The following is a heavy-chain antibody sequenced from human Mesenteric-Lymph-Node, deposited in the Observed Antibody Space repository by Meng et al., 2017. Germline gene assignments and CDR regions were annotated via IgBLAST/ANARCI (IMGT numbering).Heavy chain of an antibody. Sequence: QVQRVQAGAAGKKPGASVKVSCKASGYTFTDDFMQWVRQAPGQGLEWMGRLNPNRGDTNYAQKFQGRVTMTRDTSISTAYMELSRLTSDDTAVYYCARGIVDGYGGDSWFDPWGQGTLVTVSS. D-gene: IGHD5-18*01. CDR3: ARGIVDGYGGDSWFDP. CDR2: LNPNRGDT. CDR1: GYTFTDDF. J-gene: IGHJ5*02. V-gene: IGHV1-2*06.